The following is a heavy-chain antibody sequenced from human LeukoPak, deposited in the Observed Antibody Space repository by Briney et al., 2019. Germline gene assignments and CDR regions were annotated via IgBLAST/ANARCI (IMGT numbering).Heavy chain of an antibody. CDR1: GFTFSSYA. CDR3: ARDYVPYDSLYYGMDV. D-gene: IGHD3-22*01. CDR2: ISYDGSNK. J-gene: IGHJ6*02. Sequence: VQPGRSLRLSCAASGFTFSSYAMHWVRQAPGKGLEWVAVISYDGSNKYYADSVKGRFTISRDNSKNTLYLQMNGLRAEDTAVYYCARDYVPYDSLYYGMDVWGQGTTVTVSS. V-gene: IGHV3-30-3*01.